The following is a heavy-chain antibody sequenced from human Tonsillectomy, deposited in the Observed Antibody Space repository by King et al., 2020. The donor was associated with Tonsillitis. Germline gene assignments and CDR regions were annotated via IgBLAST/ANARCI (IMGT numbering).Heavy chain of an antibody. J-gene: IGHJ4*02. CDR1: GFTFNSYA. Sequence: VQLVESGGGLVQPGGSLRLSCAASGFTFNSYAMSWVRQAPGKGLEWVSAIRGSGGSTYYADSVKGRFTISRDNSKNTLYLQMNSLRAEDTAVYYCATHLWFGESTTFDYWGQGTLVTVSS. CDR2: IRGSGGST. V-gene: IGHV3-23*04. D-gene: IGHD3-10*01. CDR3: ATHLWFGESTTFDY.